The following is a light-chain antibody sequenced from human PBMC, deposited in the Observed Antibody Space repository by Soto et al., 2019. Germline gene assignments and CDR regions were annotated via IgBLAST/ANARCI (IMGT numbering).Light chain of an antibody. CDR2: GNS. Sequence: QSVLKQPPSVSGAPGQRVTISCTVSSSNIGAGYDVHWYQQLPGTAPKLLIYGNSNRPSGVPDRFSGSKSGTSASLAITALQAEDEADYYCQSYDSSLSVVFGGGTKLTVL. J-gene: IGLJ3*02. CDR1: SSNIGAGYD. CDR3: QSYDSSLSVV. V-gene: IGLV1-40*01.